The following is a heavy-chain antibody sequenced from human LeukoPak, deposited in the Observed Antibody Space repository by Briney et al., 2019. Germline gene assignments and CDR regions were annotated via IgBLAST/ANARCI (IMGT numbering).Heavy chain of an antibody. CDR3: ASCIAAAYNWFDP. J-gene: IGHJ5*02. Sequence: SVKVSCKASGGTFSSYAISWVRQAPGQGLEWMGGIIPIFGTANYAQKFQGRVTITADESTSTAYMELSSLRSEDTAVYYCASCIAAAYNWFDPWGQRTLVTVSS. CDR2: IIPIFGTA. V-gene: IGHV1-69*01. D-gene: IGHD6-13*01. CDR1: GGTFSSYA.